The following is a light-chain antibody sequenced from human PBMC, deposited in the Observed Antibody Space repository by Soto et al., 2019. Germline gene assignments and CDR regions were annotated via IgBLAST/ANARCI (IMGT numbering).Light chain of an antibody. V-gene: IGKV3-20*01. CDR2: GAS. J-gene: IGKJ1*01. CDR1: QSVGNY. Sequence: EIVMTQSPATLSVSPGERATLSCRASQSVGNYLDWFQQKPGKAPWLLIYGASNRDTGIPDRFSGSGSGTEFTLTISRLEPEDFAVYYCQQYGGLPRTFGQGTKVDIK. CDR3: QQYGGLPRT.